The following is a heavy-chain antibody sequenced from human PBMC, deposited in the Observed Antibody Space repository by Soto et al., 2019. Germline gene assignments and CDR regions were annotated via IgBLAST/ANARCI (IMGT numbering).Heavy chain of an antibody. CDR3: AKSPGGTANGMGV. V-gene: IGHV3-9*01. J-gene: IGHJ6*02. Sequence: EVQVVESGGGLVQPGRSLRLSCAASGFSFDDYAMHWVRQAPGKGLEWVSGISWNSGTIGYADSVKGRFTISRDNAKNSLYLQMNSRRAEDTALYYCAKSPGGTANGMGVWGQGTTVTVSS. CDR1: GFSFDDYA. D-gene: IGHD2-21*02. CDR2: ISWNSGTI.